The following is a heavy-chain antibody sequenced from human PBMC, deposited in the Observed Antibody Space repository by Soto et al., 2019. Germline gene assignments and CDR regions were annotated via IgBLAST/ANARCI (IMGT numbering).Heavy chain of an antibody. D-gene: IGHD2-2*01. CDR2: INPSGGST. Sequence: ASVKVSCKASGYTFTSYYMHWVRQAPGQGLEWMGIINPSGGSTSYAQKFQGRVTMTRDTSTSTVYMELSSLRSEDTAVYYCAIGYCSSTSSSGMDVWGQRPTVTVCS. CDR1: GYTFTSYY. V-gene: IGHV1-46*01. CDR3: AIGYCSSTSSSGMDV. J-gene: IGHJ6*02.